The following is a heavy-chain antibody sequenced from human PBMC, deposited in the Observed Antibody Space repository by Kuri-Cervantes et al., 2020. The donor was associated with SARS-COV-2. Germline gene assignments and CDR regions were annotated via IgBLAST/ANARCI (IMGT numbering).Heavy chain of an antibody. CDR2: IYASGST. D-gene: IGHD7-27*01. CDR3: ASLRTGEGPLLDY. Sequence: SETLSLTCTVSGGSISSYYWSWIRQPAGKGLEWIGRIYASGSTNYDPSLKSRVAMSVDTSKNQFSLKLSSVTAADTAVYYCASLRTGEGPLLDYWGQGTLVTVSS. J-gene: IGHJ4*02. CDR1: GGSISSYY. V-gene: IGHV4-4*07.